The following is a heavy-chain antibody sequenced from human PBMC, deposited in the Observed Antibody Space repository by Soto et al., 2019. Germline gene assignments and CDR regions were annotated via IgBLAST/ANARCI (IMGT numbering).Heavy chain of an antibody. J-gene: IGHJ3*02. Sequence: LRLSCAASGFTFSSYGMHWVRQAPGKGLEWVAVISYDGSNKYYADSAKGRFTISRDNSKNTLYLQMNSLRAEDTAVYYCAKAYDSSGPPAFDIWGQGTMVTVS. CDR3: AKAYDSSGPPAFDI. CDR2: ISYDGSNK. D-gene: IGHD3-22*01. V-gene: IGHV3-30*18. CDR1: GFTFSSYG.